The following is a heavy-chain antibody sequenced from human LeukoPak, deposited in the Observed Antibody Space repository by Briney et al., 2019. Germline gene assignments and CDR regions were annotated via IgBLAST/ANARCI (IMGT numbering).Heavy chain of an antibody. D-gene: IGHD3-10*01. V-gene: IGHV4-30-4*01. J-gene: IGHJ4*02. CDR1: GGSISSGDYY. CDR3: ASYYDYYGSGSYYNDGYYFDY. Sequence: SETLSLTCTVSGGSISSGDYYWSWIRQPPGKGLEWIGYIYYSGSTYYNPSLKSRVTISVDTSKNRFSLKLSSVTAADTVVYYCASYYDYYGSGSYYNDGYYFDYWGQGTLVTVSS. CDR2: IYYSGST.